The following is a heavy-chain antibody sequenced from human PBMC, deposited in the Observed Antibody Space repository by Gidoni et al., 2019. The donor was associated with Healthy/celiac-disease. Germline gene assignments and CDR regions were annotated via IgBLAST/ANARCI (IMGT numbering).Heavy chain of an antibody. D-gene: IGHD3-10*01. CDR2: IRRISDST. V-gene: IGHV3-23*01. CDR1: GFTFPSCA. CDR3: AKPSSVSGTLPLVDY. Sequence: VQLLESGGGLVQPGGSLRLPCAPSGFTFPSCARSWVREAQGKRLVWVSWIRRISDSTYYADSVKGRYTIASDNSKTTLYLQMNSLRAEDTAVYYGAKPSSVSGTLPLVDYWGQGTLVTVSS. J-gene: IGHJ4*02.